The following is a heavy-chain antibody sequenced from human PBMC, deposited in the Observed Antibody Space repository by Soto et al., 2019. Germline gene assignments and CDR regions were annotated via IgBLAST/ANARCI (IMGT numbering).Heavy chain of an antibody. Sequence: SETLSLTCTVSGGSFKSGSYSWSWIRQPSGKGLEWIGYVYHTGRTSYNPPLKSRVSISMDTSKNQFSLNLDSVTAADTAVYFCARDFAYFDSWGQGTLVTVSS. CDR2: VYHTGRT. D-gene: IGHD3-3*01. CDR1: GGSFKSGSYS. CDR3: ARDFAYFDS. J-gene: IGHJ4*02. V-gene: IGHV4-61*01.